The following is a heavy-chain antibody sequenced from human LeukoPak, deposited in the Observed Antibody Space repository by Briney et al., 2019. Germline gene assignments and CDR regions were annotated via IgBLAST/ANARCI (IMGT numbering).Heavy chain of an antibody. CDR2: IYYSGST. CDR1: GGSISSSSFY. D-gene: IGHD3-10*01. V-gene: IGHV4-39*01. Sequence: PSETLSLTCTVSGGSISSSSFYWGWIRQPPGRGLEWIGNIYYSGSTYYNPSLKSRVTISVDTSKNQLSLKLSSVTAADTAVYYCAGLYASGSYYGYWGQGTLVTVSS. J-gene: IGHJ4*02. CDR3: AGLYASGSYYGY.